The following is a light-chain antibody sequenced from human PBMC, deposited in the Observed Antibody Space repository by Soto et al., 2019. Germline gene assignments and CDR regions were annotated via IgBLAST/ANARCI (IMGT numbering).Light chain of an antibody. CDR2: EVA. CDR3: SSYTSITTSV. CDR1: SSDIGSHNL. J-gene: IGLJ1*01. Sequence: QSVLTQPASVSGSPGQSIAISCAGTSSDIGSHNLVSWYQHHPDKAPKLLIYEVADRPSGVSDRFSGSKSGNTASLTISGLRAEDEADYYCSSYTSITTSVFGTGTKVTVL. V-gene: IGLV2-14*02.